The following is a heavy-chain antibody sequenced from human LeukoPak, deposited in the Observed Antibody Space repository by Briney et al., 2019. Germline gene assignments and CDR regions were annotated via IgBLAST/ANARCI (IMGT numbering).Heavy chain of an antibody. D-gene: IGHD3-10*01. CDR3: ARVSMVRGVPDYYMDV. CDR1: GFTFSSYS. J-gene: IGHJ6*03. Sequence: GGSLRLSCAASGFTFSSYSMNWVRQAPGKGLEWVSSISSSSSYIYYADSVKGRFTISRHNAKNSLYLQMNSLRAEDTAVYYCARVSMVRGVPDYYMDVWGKGTTVTVSS. V-gene: IGHV3-21*01. CDR2: ISSSSSYI.